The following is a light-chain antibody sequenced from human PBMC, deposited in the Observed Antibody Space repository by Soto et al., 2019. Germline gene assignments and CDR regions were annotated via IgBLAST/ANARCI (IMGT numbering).Light chain of an antibody. J-gene: IGLJ2*01. CDR1: SGDVGGYDL. CDR2: EDS. Sequence: QSALTQPASVSGSPGQSITVSCTGTSGDVGGYDLVSWYQHQPGKAPKLLIYEDSRWPSGVSNRFSGSRSGNTASLTIAGLQAEDEADYYCCSCAGVRSTFDVLFGGGTKVTVL. CDR3: CSCAGVRSTFDVL. V-gene: IGLV2-23*02.